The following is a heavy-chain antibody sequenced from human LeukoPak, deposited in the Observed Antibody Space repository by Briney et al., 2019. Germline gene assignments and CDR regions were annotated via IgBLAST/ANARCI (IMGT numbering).Heavy chain of an antibody. Sequence: GGSLRLSCAASGFTFSSYCMHWVRQAPGKGLEWVAVISYDGSNKYYADSVKGRFTISRDNAKNSLYLQMNSLRAEDTAVYYCATNDGYNYYFDYWGQGTLVTVSS. J-gene: IGHJ4*02. V-gene: IGHV3-30*03. D-gene: IGHD5-24*01. CDR1: GFTFSSYC. CDR3: ATNDGYNYYFDY. CDR2: ISYDGSNK.